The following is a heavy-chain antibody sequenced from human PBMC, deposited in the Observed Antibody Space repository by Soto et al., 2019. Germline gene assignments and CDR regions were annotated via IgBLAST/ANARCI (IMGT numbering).Heavy chain of an antibody. V-gene: IGHV1-18*01. CDR1: GYRFETYG. J-gene: IGHJ6*02. Sequence: ASVKVSCKASGYRFETYGMTWVRQAPEQGLEWMGWISAYSVDTYNAQKFQDRVTMTTDTSTGTAYMELRGLRSDDSAVYYCARGHEVIRGDLDVWGQGTAVTVS. D-gene: IGHD4-17*01. CDR3: ARGHEVIRGDLDV. CDR2: ISAYSVDT.